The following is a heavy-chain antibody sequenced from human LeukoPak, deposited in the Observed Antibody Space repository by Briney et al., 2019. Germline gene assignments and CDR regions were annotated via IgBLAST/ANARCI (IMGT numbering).Heavy chain of an antibody. CDR3: ARLLYYDILTGYYKHPNWFDP. Sequence: SGPTLVNPTQTLTLTCTFSGFSLSTSGVGVGWIRQPPGEALEWLALIYWNDDKRYSPSLKSRLTITKDTSKNQVVLTMTNMDPVDTATYYCARLLYYDILTGYYKHPNWFDPWGQGTLVTVSS. CDR2: IYWNDDK. CDR1: GFSLSTSGVG. V-gene: IGHV2-5*01. J-gene: IGHJ5*02. D-gene: IGHD3-9*01.